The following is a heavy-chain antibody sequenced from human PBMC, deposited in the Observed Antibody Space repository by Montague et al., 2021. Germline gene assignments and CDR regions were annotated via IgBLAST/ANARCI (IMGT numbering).Heavy chain of an antibody. V-gene: IGHV3-11*01. D-gene: IGHD2-21*01. CDR2: ISTSGNTL. J-gene: IGHJ4*02. CDR1: GFTFSDYY. CDR3: ARIRRGEDS. Sequence: SLRLSCAASGFTFSDYYMSWVRQAPGKGLEWVSYISTSGNTLYDADSVKGLFTISSNNAKTLLYLQMSSLGEEDTAVYYCARIRRGEDSWGPGTLVTVSS.